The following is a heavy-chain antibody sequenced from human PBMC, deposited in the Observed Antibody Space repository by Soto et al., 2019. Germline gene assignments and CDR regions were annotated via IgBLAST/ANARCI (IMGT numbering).Heavy chain of an antibody. CDR2: IIPIFGTA. V-gene: IGHV1-69*13. CDR1: GGTFSSYA. D-gene: IGHD5-18*01. CDR3: ARWQGMSSRIQLWLRTAHGMHX. J-gene: IGHJ6*02. Sequence: ASVKVSCKASGGTFSSYAISWVRQAPGQGLEWMGVIIPIFGTANYAQKFQGRVTITAEESTSTAYMELSSLRSEDTAVYYCARWQGMSSRIQLWLRTAHGMHXWGQGTTVTVS.